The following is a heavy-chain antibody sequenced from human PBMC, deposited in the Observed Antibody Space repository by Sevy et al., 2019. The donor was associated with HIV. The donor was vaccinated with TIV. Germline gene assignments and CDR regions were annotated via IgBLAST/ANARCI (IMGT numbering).Heavy chain of an antibody. J-gene: IGHJ6*02. CDR1: GFTFSDYY. CDR3: GGVGRASAATTDGMDV. V-gene: IGHV3-11*01. CDR2: ISSSGSTI. D-gene: IGHD6-13*01. Sequence: GGSLRLSCAASGFTFSDYYMSWIRQAPGKGLEWVSYISSSGSTIYYADSVKGRFTISRDNAKNSLYLQMNSLRAEDTSVYYCGGVGRASAATTDGMDVWGQGTTVTVSS.